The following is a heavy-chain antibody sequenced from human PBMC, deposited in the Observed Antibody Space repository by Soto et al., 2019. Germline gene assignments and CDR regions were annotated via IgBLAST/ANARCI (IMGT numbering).Heavy chain of an antibody. J-gene: IGHJ4*02. D-gene: IGHD3-22*01. Sequence: QVQLVESGGGVVQPGRSLRLSCAASGFTFSSYAMHWVRQAPGKGLEWVAVISYDGSNKYYADSVKGRFTISRDNSKNTLYLQMNSLRAEDTAVYYCARSGSSGYYYLQYYFDYWGQGTLVTVSS. V-gene: IGHV3-30-3*01. CDR3: ARSGSSGYYYLQYYFDY. CDR2: ISYDGSNK. CDR1: GFTFSSYA.